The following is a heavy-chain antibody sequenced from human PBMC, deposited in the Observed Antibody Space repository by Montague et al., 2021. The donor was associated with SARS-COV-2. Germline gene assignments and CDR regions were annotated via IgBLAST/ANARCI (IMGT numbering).Heavy chain of an antibody. CDR1: GGSISSYY. J-gene: IGHJ4*02. D-gene: IGHD3-9*01. CDR3: VRLGLRYFDWLLLGEGYFDY. Sequence: SETLSLTCTVSGGSISSYYWSWIRQPPGKGLEWIGYIYYSGSTNYNPSLKSRVTISVDTSKNQFSLKLSSVTAADTAVYYCVRLGLRYFDWLLLGEGYFDYWGQGTLVTVSS. CDR2: IYYSGST. V-gene: IGHV4-59*08.